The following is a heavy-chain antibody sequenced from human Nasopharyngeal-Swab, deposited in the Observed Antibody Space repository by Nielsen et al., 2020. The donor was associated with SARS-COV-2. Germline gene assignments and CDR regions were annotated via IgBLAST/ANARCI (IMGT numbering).Heavy chain of an antibody. V-gene: IGHV6-1*01. CDR3: AREGRYCSGGSCKDYYYYMDV. CDR2: TYYRPKWYN. Sequence: SQTLSLTCAISGDSVSSNSAAWNWIRQSPSRGLEWLGRTYYRPKWYNDYAVSVKSRITINPDTSKNQFSLQLNSVTPEDTAVYYCAREGRYCSGGSCKDYYYYMDVWGKGTTVTVSS. J-gene: IGHJ6*03. D-gene: IGHD2-15*01. CDR1: GDSVSSNSAA.